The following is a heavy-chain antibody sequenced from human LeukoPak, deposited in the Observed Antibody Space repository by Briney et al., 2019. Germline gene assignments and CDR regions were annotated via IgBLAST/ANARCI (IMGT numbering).Heavy chain of an antibody. V-gene: IGHV3-11*01. CDR3: ARDLGYGSGSYGY. J-gene: IGHJ4*02. CDR2: ISTSGRII. CDR1: GFTFSDYY. Sequence: GGSLRLSCAASGFTFSDYYMSWIRQAPGKGLEWVSYISTSGRIIYYADSVKGRFTISRDNAKNSLSLQMNSLRAEDTAVYYCARDLGYGSGSYGYWGQGTLVTVSS. D-gene: IGHD3-10*01.